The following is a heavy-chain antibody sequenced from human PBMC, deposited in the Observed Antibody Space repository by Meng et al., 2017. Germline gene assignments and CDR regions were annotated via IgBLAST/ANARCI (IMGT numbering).Heavy chain of an antibody. CDR2: INTNTGNP. Sequence: QVQLVESGAEVKNPGASVKVSCKASGYTFTSYAMNWVRQAPGQGLEWMGWINTNTGNPTYAQGFTGRFVFSLDTSVSTAYLQISSLKAEDTAVYYCARLVAGTFGQLFDPWGQGTLVTVSS. D-gene: IGHD2-15*01. J-gene: IGHJ5*02. CDR3: ARLVAGTFGQLFDP. V-gene: IGHV7-4-1*02. CDR1: GYTFTSYA.